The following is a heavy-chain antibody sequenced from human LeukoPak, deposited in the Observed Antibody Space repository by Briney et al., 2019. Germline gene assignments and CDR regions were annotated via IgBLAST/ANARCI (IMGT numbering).Heavy chain of an antibody. CDR2: ISSDGSAT. CDR1: GFIFSSYW. J-gene: IGHJ4*02. V-gene: IGHV3-74*01. CDR3: ARVSVLFDY. Sequence: GGSLRLSCAASGFIFSSYWMHWVRQTPGKGLVWVSRISSDGSATSYADSVKGRFTISRDNAKNTLYLQMNSLRAEDTAVYYCARVSVLFDYWGQGTPVTVSS.